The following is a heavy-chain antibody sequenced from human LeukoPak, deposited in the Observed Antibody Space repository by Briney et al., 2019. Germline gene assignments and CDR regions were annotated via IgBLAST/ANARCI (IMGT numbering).Heavy chain of an antibody. CDR3: EGGAAAGNGDY. D-gene: IGHD6-13*01. CDR2: ISYDGSNK. V-gene: IGHV3-30-3*01. J-gene: IGHJ4*02. Sequence: GGSPRLSCAASGFTFSSYAMHWVRQAPGKGLEWVAVISYDGSNKYYADSVKGRFTISRDNSKNTLYLQMNSLRAEDTAVYYCEGGAAAGNGDYWGQGTLVTVSS. CDR1: GFTFSSYA.